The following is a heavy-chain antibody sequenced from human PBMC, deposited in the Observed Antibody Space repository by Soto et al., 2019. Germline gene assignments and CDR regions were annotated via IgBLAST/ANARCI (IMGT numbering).Heavy chain of an antibody. D-gene: IGHD3-22*01. V-gene: IGHV3-23*01. J-gene: IGHJ4*02. CDR3: AKAGSMTMIVVVIPPFDY. CDR1: GFTFSSYA. CDR2: ISGSGGST. Sequence: EVQLLESGGGLVQPGGSLRLSCAASGFTFSSYAMSWVRQAPGKGLEWVSAISGSGGSTYYADSVKGRFTISRDNSKNTLYLQMNSLRAEDTAVYYCAKAGSMTMIVVVIPPFDYWGQGTLVTVSS.